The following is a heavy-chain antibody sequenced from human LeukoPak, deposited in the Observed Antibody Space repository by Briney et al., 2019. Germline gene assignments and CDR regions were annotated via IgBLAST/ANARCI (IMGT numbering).Heavy chain of an antibody. CDR1: GYTFTSYA. CDR3: ARGRYCSSTSCYNWFDP. J-gene: IGHJ5*02. D-gene: IGHD2-2*01. CDR2: INAGNGNT. Sequence: ASVKVSCKASGYTFTSYAMHWVRQAPGQRLEWMGWINAGNGNTKYSQKFQGRVTITRDTSASTAYMELSSLRSGDTAVYYCARGRYCSSTSCYNWFDPWGQGTLVTVSS. V-gene: IGHV1-3*01.